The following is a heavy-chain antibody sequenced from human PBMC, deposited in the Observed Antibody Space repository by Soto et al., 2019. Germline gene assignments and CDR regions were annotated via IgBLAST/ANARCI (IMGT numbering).Heavy chain of an antibody. V-gene: IGHV4-34*01. D-gene: IGHD6-6*01. J-gene: IGHJ6*02. CDR3: ARGKTAARYGMDV. CDR2: INHSGST. Sequence: ETLSLTCAVYGGSFSGYYWSWIRQPPGKGLEWIGEINHSGSTNYNPSLKSRVTISVDTSKNQFSLKLSSVTAADTAVYYCARGKTAARYGMDVWGQGTTVTVSS. CDR1: GGSFSGYY.